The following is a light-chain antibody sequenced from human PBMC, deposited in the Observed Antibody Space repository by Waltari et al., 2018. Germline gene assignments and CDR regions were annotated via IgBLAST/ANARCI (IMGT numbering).Light chain of an antibody. V-gene: IGKV4-1*01. CDR2: WAS. J-gene: IGKJ3*01. Sequence: DIVMTQSPDSLAVSLGERATINCKSSQSVLYSSNNKNYLAWYQQKPGQTPKLLIYWASTRESGVPDRFSGSGSVTDFTLTITSLQAEDVAVYYCQQYSSTPFTFGPGTKVDIK. CDR1: QSVLYSSNNKNY. CDR3: QQYSSTPFT.